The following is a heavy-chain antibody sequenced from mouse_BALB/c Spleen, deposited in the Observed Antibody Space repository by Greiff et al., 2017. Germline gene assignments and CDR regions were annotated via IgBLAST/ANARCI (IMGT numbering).Heavy chain of an antibody. D-gene: IGHD2-14*01. J-gene: IGHJ3*01. CDR2: IDPENGNT. Sequence: EVKLMESGAELVRPGALVKLSCKASGFNIKDYYMHWVKQRPEQGLEWIGWIDPENGNTIYDPKFQGKASITADTSSNTAYLQLSSLTSEDTAVYYCARNYRYDASFAYWGQGTLVTVSA. CDR3: ARNYRYDASFAY. V-gene: IGHV14-1*02. CDR1: GFNIKDYY.